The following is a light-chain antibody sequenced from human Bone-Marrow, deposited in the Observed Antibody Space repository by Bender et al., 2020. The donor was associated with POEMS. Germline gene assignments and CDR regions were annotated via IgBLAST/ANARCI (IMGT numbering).Light chain of an antibody. CDR2: QDT. CDR3: QSADSSGTYVV. CDR1: ALPYQH. J-gene: IGLJ2*01. V-gene: IGLV3-25*03. Sequence: SSELTQPPSVSVSPGQTARITCSADALPYQHAYWYQQKPGQAPLLVIYQDTERPSGIPERFSGSTSGTTVTLTITGVQAEDEADYYCQSADSSGTYVVFGGGTKLTVL.